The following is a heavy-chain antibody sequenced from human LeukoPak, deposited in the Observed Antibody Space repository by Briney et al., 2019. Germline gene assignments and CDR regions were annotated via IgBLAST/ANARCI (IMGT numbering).Heavy chain of an antibody. J-gene: IGHJ4*02. CDR1: GYTFTGYY. Sequence: ASVKVSCKASGYTFTGYYMHWVRQAPGQGLEWMGWINPNSGVTNYAQKFQGRVTMTRDTSISTAYMELSRLRSDDTAVYYCARCEYSSSPTFDCWGQGTLVTVSS. D-gene: IGHD6-6*01. V-gene: IGHV1-2*02. CDR3: ARCEYSSSPTFDC. CDR2: INPNSGVT.